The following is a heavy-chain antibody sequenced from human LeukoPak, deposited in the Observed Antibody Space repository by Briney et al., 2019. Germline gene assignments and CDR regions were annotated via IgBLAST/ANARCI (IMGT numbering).Heavy chain of an antibody. D-gene: IGHD3-22*01. CDR3: ARSSGSDY. CDR1: GYTFSNYA. Sequence: ASVKVSCKASGYTFSNYAMNWVRQAPGQGLEWMGWINTNTGNPVYAQGFTGRFVFSLDTSVNTTYLQITSLKAEDTPVYYCARSSGSDYWGQGTLVTVSS. J-gene: IGHJ4*02. V-gene: IGHV7-4-1*02. CDR2: INTNTGNP.